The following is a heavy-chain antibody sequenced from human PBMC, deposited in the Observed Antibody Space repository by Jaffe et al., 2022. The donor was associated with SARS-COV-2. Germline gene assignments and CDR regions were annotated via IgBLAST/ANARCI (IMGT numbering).Heavy chain of an antibody. CDR2: IYTSGST. V-gene: IGHV4-61*02. CDR3: ARGTYYYDSSPPKFDY. J-gene: IGHJ4*02. D-gene: IGHD3-22*01. CDR1: GGSISSGSYY. Sequence: QVQLQESGPGLVKPSQTLSLTCTVSGGSISSGSYYWSWIRQPAGKGLEWIGRIYTSGSTNYNPSLKSRVTISVDTSKNQFSLKLSSVTAADTAVYYCARGTYYYDSSPPKFDYWGQGTLVTVSS.